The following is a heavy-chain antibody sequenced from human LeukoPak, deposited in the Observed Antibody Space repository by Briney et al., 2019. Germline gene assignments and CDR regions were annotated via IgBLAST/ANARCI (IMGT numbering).Heavy chain of an antibody. CDR2: IYHSGST. Sequence: SQTLSLTCAVSGGSISSGGYSWSWIRQPPGEGLEWIGYIYHSGSTYYNPSLKSRVTISVDRSKNQFSLKLSSVTAADTAVYYCARLRLAQWRYFDYWGQGTLVTVSS. CDR3: ARLRLAQWRYFDY. CDR1: GGSISSGGYS. V-gene: IGHV4-30-2*01. D-gene: IGHD6-19*01. J-gene: IGHJ4*02.